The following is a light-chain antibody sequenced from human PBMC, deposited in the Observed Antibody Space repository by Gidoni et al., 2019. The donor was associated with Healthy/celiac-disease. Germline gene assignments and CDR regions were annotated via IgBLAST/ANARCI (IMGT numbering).Light chain of an antibody. Sequence: DIQMTQSPSSLSASVGDRVTITCRASQRISSYLNWYQQKPGKAPKLLIYAASSLQSGVPSRFSGSGSVTDFTLTIRSLQPEDFATYYCQHSYSTPLTFGGGTKVEIK. J-gene: IGKJ4*01. CDR3: QHSYSTPLT. CDR1: QRISSY. CDR2: AAS. V-gene: IGKV1-39*01.